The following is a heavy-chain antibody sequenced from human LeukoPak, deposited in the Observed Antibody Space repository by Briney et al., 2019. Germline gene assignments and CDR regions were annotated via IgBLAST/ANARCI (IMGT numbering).Heavy chain of an antibody. J-gene: IGHJ4*02. V-gene: IGHV3-7*01. CDR3: ARGGGTFDY. D-gene: IGHD3-16*01. CDR2: IKEDGSEK. Sequence: GGSLRLSCAASGFTFNNYWMTWIRQAPGKGLEWVANIKEDGSEKHYVNSVKGRFTISRDNAENSLLLQMNSLRVEDTAVYYCARGGGTFDYWGQGTLVTVSS. CDR1: GFTFNNYW.